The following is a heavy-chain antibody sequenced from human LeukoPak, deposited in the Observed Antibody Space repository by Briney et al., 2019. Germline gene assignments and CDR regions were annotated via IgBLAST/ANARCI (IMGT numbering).Heavy chain of an antibody. CDR3: ARVSRGYSYGTSFDY. J-gene: IGHJ4*02. CDR2: MNPNSGNT. V-gene: IGHV1-8*03. CDR1: GYTFTSYD. Sequence: ASVKVSCKASGYTFTSYDINWVRQATGQGLEWMGWMNPNSGNTGYAQKFQGRVTITRNTSISTAYMELSSLRSEDTAVYYCARVSRGYSYGTSFDYWGQGTLVTVSS. D-gene: IGHD5-18*01.